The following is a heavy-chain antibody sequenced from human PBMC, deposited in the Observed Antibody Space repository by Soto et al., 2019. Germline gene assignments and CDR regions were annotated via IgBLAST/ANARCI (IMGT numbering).Heavy chain of an antibody. CDR3: ARGFRLTPYYGMDV. CDR1: GFTFSSLA. Sequence: GGSLRLSCEGSGFTFSSLALHWLRQAPGKGLEWVALISYDGSDKYFADSVKGRFTISRDDPKNKVYLQMNSLRDEDTAVFYCARGFRLTPYYGMDVWGQGTTVTVSS. V-gene: IGHV3-30-3*01. J-gene: IGHJ6*02. D-gene: IGHD7-27*01. CDR2: ISYDGSDK.